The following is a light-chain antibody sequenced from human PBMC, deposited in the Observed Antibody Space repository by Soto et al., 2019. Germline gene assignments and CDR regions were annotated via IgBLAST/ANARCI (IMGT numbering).Light chain of an antibody. Sequence: QSALTQPPSASGSPGQSVTISCTGSSSDVGGYNYVSWYQQHPGKAPKLMIYEVSKRPSGVPDRLSGSKSGNTASLTVSGLEENDEADYYCSSYGGSNTVVFGGGTQLTVL. V-gene: IGLV2-8*01. CDR3: SSYGGSNTVV. CDR1: SSDVGGYNY. J-gene: IGLJ2*01. CDR2: EVS.